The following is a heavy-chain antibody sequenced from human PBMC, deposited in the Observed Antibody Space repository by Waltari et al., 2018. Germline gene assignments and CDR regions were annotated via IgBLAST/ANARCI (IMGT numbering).Heavy chain of an antibody. CDR3: AKLSAARRHADAFDI. CDR1: GFTFSSYG. J-gene: IGHJ3*02. Sequence: QVQLVESGGGVVQPGRSLSLSCAASGFTFSSYGSHWVRQAPGKGLEWVAVISYDGSNKYYADSVKGRFTISRDNSKNTLYLQMNSLRAEDTAVYYCAKLSAARRHADAFDIWGQGTMVTVSS. V-gene: IGHV3-30*18. D-gene: IGHD6-6*01. CDR2: ISYDGSNK.